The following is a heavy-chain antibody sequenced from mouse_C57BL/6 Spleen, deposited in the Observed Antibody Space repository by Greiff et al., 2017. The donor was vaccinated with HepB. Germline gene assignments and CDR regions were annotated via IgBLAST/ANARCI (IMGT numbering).Heavy chain of an antibody. CDR1: GFTFSSYA. CDR2: ISSGGDYI. D-gene: IGHD1-1*01. J-gene: IGHJ4*01. Sequence: EVHLVESGEGLVKPGGSLKLSCAASGFTFSSYAMSWVRQTPEKRLEWVAYISSGGDYIYYADTVKGRFTISRDNARNTLYLQMSSLKSEDTAMYYCTRDQSSHYAMDYWGQGTSVTVSS. CDR3: TRDQSSHYAMDY. V-gene: IGHV5-9-1*02.